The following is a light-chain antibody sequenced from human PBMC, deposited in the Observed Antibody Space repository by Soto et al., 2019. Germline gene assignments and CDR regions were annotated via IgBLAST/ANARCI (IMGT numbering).Light chain of an antibody. CDR1: SSDVGGYNY. V-gene: IGLV2-14*01. CDR3: SSYTSSSTVYV. J-gene: IGLJ1*01. CDR2: EVS. Sequence: QSALTQPASVSGSPGQSITISCTGTSSDVGGYNYVSWYQQHPGKAPKLMIYEVSNRPSGVSNRFSGSKSGNTASLTISGLQAEDEADYYSSSYTSSSTVYVFGTGTKLTVL.